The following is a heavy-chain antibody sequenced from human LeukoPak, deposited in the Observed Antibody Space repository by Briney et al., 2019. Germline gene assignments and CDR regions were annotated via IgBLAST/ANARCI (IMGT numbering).Heavy chain of an antibody. V-gene: IGHV4-61*02. D-gene: IGHD2-15*01. J-gene: IGHJ3*02. CDR1: GGSISSGSYY. Sequence: SETLSLTCTVSGGSISSGSYYWSWIRQPAGKGLEWIGRIYTSGSTYYNPSLKSRVTISVDTSKNQFSLKLSSVTAADTAVYYCARDRSVYCSGGSCSVAAFDIWGQGTMVTVSS. CDR3: ARDRSVYCSGGSCSVAAFDI. CDR2: IYTSGST.